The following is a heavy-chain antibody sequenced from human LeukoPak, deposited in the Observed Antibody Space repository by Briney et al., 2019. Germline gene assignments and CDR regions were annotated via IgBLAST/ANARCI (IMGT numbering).Heavy chain of an antibody. D-gene: IGHD5-24*01. J-gene: IGHJ3*02. V-gene: IGHV4-59*01. CDR3: ARESVEMATIGAFDI. CDR2: IYYSGST. Sequence: SETLSLTCTVSGGSISSYYWSWIRQPPGKGLEWIGYIYYSGSTNYNPSLKSRVTISVDTSKNQFSLKLSSVTAADTAVYYCARESVEMATIGAFDIRGQGTMVTVSS. CDR1: GGSISSYY.